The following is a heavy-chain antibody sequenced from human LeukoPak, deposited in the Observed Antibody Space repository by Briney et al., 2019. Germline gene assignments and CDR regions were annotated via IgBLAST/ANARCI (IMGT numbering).Heavy chain of an antibody. J-gene: IGHJ4*02. CDR2: TIPILGIA. CDR3: ARDLAVAGLFDY. Sequence: ASVKVSCKASGGTFSSYAISWVRQAPGQGLEWMGRTIPILGIANYAQKFQGRVTITADKSTSTAYMELSSLRSEDTAVYYCARDLAVAGLFDYWGQGTLVTVSS. CDR1: GGTFSSYA. D-gene: IGHD6-19*01. V-gene: IGHV1-69*04.